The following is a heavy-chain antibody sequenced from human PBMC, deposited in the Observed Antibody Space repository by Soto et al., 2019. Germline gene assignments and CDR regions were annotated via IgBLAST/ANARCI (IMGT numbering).Heavy chain of an antibody. Sequence: QVQLLESGPGLVKPSETLSLTCSVSLDSISNSYWTWIRQPAGKGLEWIGHIYSSGNANYNPSLKSRVTMSLDTSKIQFSLSLKSVTSADTAIYYCAKGRGFYSDNYFDPWGQGTQVTVSS. J-gene: IGHJ5*02. CDR3: AKGRGFYSDNYFDP. CDR2: IYSSGNA. V-gene: IGHV4-4*07. CDR1: LDSISNSY. D-gene: IGHD3-22*01.